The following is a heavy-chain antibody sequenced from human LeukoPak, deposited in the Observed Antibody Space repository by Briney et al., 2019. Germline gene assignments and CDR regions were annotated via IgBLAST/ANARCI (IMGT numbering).Heavy chain of an antibody. D-gene: IGHD6-19*01. V-gene: IGHV1-18*01. J-gene: IGHJ5*02. CDR3: ARAVAVAGTYGWFDP. CDR2: ISAYNGNT. Sequence: ASVKVSCKASGYTFISYGISWVRQAPGQGLEWMGWISAYNGNTNYAQKLQGRVTMTTDTSTSTAYMELRSLRSDDTAVYYCARAVAVAGTYGWFDPWGQGTLVTVSS. CDR1: GYTFISYG.